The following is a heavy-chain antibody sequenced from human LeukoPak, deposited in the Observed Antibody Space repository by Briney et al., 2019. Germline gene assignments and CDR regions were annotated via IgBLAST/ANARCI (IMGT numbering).Heavy chain of an antibody. D-gene: IGHD2/OR15-2a*01. CDR2: ISSNGGST. CDR3: VKGNSVKYLPRYGMDV. CDR1: GFTFSTYA. J-gene: IGHJ6*04. V-gene: IGHV3-64D*06. Sequence: PGGSLRLSCSVSGFTFSTYAMHWVRQAPGKGLEYVSAISSNGGSTYYADSVKGRFTISRDNSKNTLYLQMSSLRAEDTAVYYCVKGNSVKYLPRYGMDVWGKGTTVTVSS.